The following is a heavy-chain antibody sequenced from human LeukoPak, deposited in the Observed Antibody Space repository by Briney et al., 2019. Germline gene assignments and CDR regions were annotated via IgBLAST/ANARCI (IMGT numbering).Heavy chain of an antibody. V-gene: IGHV3-7*05. CDR2: IKEDGSEK. J-gene: IGHJ4*02. D-gene: IGHD5-18*01. CDR3: ARGGFSYSY. Sequence: GGSLRLSCAASGFTFSSYWMSWVRQAPGKGLEWVANIKEDGSEKNYVDSVKGRFTISRDNAKNSLHLQMNSLRAEDTAVYYCARGGFSYSYWGQGTLVTVSS. CDR1: GFTFSSYW.